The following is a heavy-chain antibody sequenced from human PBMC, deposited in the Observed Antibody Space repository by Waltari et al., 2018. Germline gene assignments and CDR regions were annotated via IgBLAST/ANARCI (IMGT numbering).Heavy chain of an antibody. CDR2: IYTSGTT. J-gene: IGHJ6*02. V-gene: IGHV4-61*02. CDR1: GASISSDPYY. CDR3: AREESSGYYYYGLDV. Sequence: QVQLQESGPGLVKPSQTLSLTCTVSGASISSDPYYWSWIRQPAGKGMEWIGRIYTSGTTNYNPSLKSRVTISVDTSKNQFSLNLNSVTAADTAVYYCAREESSGYYYYGLDVWGQGTTVTVSS. D-gene: IGHD3-10*01.